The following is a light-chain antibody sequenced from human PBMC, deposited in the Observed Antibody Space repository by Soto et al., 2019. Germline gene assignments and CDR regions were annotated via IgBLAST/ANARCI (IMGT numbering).Light chain of an antibody. CDR2: EVS. Sequence: QSALTQPASVSGSPGQSITISCTGTSSDVGKYNYVSWYQQHPAKAPKLMIFEVSTRPSVVSNRVSGSKSGNTASLTISGLQAEDEAEYYCSSYTGSSTNTVVFGGGTKLTVL. J-gene: IGLJ2*01. CDR1: SSDVGKYNY. CDR3: SSYTGSSTNTVV. V-gene: IGLV2-14*01.